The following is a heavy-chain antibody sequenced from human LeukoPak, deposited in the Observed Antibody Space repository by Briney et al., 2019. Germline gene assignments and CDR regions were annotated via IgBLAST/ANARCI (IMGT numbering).Heavy chain of an antibody. V-gene: IGHV3-30*04. Sequence: GGSLRLSCAASGFTFSSYAMHWVRQAPGKGLEWVAVISYDGSNKYYADSVKGRFTISRDNSKNTLYLQMNSLRAEDTAVYYCARDNDIVVVPAANNWFDPWGQGTLVTASS. CDR3: ARDNDIVVVPAANNWFDP. CDR2: ISYDGSNK. CDR1: GFTFSSYA. D-gene: IGHD2-2*01. J-gene: IGHJ5*02.